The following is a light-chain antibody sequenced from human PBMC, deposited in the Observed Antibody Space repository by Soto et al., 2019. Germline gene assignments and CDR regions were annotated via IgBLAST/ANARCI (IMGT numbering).Light chain of an antibody. V-gene: IGKV3-20*01. CDR2: AAS. J-gene: IGKJ1*01. CDR1: QSVSNNY. Sequence: EILLTQSPGTLSLSPGERATLSCRASQSVSNNYLAWFQQRPGQAPRLLIYAASSRATGIPDRFSGSGSQTDFTLTISRLEPEDIAVFYCQQYGDSPWTFGQGTKVEI. CDR3: QQYGDSPWT.